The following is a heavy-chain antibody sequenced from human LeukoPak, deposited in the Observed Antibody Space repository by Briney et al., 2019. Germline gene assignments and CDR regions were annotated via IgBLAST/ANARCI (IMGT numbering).Heavy chain of an antibody. CDR1: GVTFSSYA. V-gene: IGHV3-23*01. CDR3: AKEVGYSYGSLDY. J-gene: IGHJ4*02. CDR2: ISGSGGST. D-gene: IGHD5-18*01. Sequence: GGSLRLSCAASGVTFSSYAMSWVRQTPGKGLEWVSAISGSGGSTYYADSVKGRFTISRDNSKNTLYLQMNSLRAEDTAVYYCAKEVGYSYGSLDYWGQGTLVTVSS.